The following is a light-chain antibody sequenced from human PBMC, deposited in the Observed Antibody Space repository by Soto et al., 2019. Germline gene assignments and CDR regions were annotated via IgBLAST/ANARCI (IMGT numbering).Light chain of an antibody. Sequence: DIQMTQSPSSLSASVGDRVTITCRASQSITTYVNWYQQKPGKAPKLLIFGASSLHSGVPSRFSGSGSGTDFTLTISSLQPEDFATYYCQQANSFPLTFGGGTKVDIK. CDR2: GAS. CDR3: QQANSFPLT. J-gene: IGKJ4*01. CDR1: QSITTY. V-gene: IGKV1-39*01.